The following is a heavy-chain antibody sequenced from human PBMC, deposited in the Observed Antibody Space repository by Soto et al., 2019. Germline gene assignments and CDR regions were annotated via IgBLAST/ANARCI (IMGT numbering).Heavy chain of an antibody. CDR1: GFTFSNYG. V-gene: IGHV3-64D*08. J-gene: IGHJ4*02. CDR3: VKDVGITIFGVVTTNDY. Sequence: GGSLRLSCTASGFTFSNYGMHSVRQAPGKGLEYVSAISSNGGSTYYADSVKGRFTISRDNSKNTLYLQMSSLRAEDTAVYYCVKDVGITIFGVVTTNDYWGQGTLVTVSS. D-gene: IGHD3-3*01. CDR2: ISSNGGST.